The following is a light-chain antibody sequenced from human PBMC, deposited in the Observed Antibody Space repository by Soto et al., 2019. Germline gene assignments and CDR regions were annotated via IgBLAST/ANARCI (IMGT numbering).Light chain of an antibody. CDR1: SSDVGGYNY. CDR2: DVS. J-gene: IGLJ1*01. Sequence: QSVLAQPRSVSGSPGRSVTISCTGTSSDVGGYNYVSWYQQHPGKAPKLMIYDVSERPSGVPDRFSGSKSGNTASLTISGLQAEDEADYYCCSYAGSFYVFGTGTKVT. V-gene: IGLV2-11*01. CDR3: CSYAGSFYV.